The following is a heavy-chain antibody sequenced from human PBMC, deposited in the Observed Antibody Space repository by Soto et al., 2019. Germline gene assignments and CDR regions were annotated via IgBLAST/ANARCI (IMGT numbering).Heavy chain of an antibody. Sequence: QVQLVQSGAEVKKPGSSVKVSCKASGGTFSSYTISWVRQAPGQGLEWMGRIIPILGIANYAQKFQGRVTITADKSTSTAYLELSSLRSADTAVYYCASLMGPGIAVAGDGSFDYWGQGTLVTVSS. V-gene: IGHV1-69*02. CDR2: IIPILGIA. D-gene: IGHD6-19*01. CDR1: GGTFSSYT. J-gene: IGHJ4*02. CDR3: ASLMGPGIAVAGDGSFDY.